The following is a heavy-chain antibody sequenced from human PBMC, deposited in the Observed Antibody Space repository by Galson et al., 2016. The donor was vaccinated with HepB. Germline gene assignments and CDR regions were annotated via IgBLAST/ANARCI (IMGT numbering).Heavy chain of an antibody. Sequence: SLRLSCAASGFTFARYDMSWVRQAPGAGLEWVSSISGSADSTYYADSVKGRFTISRDNSKNTLYLQMDSLSAEDTAMYYCGKGGAYDHWGQGTAVTVSS. CDR2: ISGSADST. CDR1: GFTFARYD. V-gene: IGHV3-23*01. J-gene: IGHJ4*02. CDR3: GKGGAYDH.